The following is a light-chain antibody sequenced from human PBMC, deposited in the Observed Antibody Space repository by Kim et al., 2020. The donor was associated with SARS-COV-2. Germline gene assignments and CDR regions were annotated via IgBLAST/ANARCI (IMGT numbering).Light chain of an antibody. J-gene: IGLJ3*02. CDR2: LNSDGSH. CDR1: SGHRSYA. V-gene: IGLV4-69*01. Sequence: ASVKLTCTLSSGHRSYAIAWHQQQPEKGPRYLMKLNSDGSHSKGDGIPDRFSGSSSGAERYLTISSPQSEDEADYYCQTWGTGIRVFGGGTKVTVL. CDR3: QTWGTGIRV.